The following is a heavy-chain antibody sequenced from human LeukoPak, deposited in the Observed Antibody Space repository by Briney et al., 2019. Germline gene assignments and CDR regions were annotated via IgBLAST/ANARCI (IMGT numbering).Heavy chain of an antibody. D-gene: IGHD1-7*01. CDR3: ARMNYVSSGWGAPFDY. Sequence: GGSLRLSCAASGFTFSSFSMNWVRQAPGKGLEWVSYIRSSGTSTDYTGSVKGRFTISRDNAKNSLYLQMNSLRAEDTAVYYCARMNYVSSGWGAPFDYWGQGTLVTASS. CDR1: GFTFSSFS. CDR2: IRSSGTST. V-gene: IGHV3-48*04. J-gene: IGHJ4*02.